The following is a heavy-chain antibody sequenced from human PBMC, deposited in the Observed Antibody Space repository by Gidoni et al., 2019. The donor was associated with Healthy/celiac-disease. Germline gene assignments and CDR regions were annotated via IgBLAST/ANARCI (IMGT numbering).Heavy chain of an antibody. J-gene: IGHJ6*03. CDR1: GFPFDDYS. CDR3: AKDYAPYGYPSGYYYMDV. D-gene: IGHD5-18*01. V-gene: IGHV3-9*01. CDR2: ISWNSGSI. Sequence: EVQLVESGGGLVQPGRSLRLSCAASGFPFDDYSMHWVRQAPGKGLEWVSGISWNSGSIGYADSVKGRFTISRDNDKNSLYLQMNSLRAEDTALYYCAKDYAPYGYPSGYYYMDVWGKGTTVTVSS.